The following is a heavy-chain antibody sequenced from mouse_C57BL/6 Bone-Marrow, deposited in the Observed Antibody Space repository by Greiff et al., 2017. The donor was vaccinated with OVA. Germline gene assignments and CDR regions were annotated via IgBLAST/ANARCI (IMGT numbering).Heavy chain of an antibody. CDR3: DRGGGYGYDERVWFAY. CDR1: GFSLSTFGMG. V-gene: IGHV8-8*01. J-gene: IGHJ3*01. D-gene: IGHD2-2*01. Sequence: QVTLKESGPGILQPSQTLSLTCSFSGFSLSTFGMGVGWIRQPSGKGLEWLAHIWWDDDKYYNPALKSRLTISKDTSKNQVFLQIANVDTADTGTYSGDRGGGYGYDERVWFAYWGQGTLVTVSA. CDR2: IWWDDDK.